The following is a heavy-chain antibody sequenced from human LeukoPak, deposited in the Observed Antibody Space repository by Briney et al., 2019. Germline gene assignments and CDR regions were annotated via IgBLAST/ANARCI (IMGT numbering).Heavy chain of an antibody. CDR2: ISSSSSYI. D-gene: IGHD5-18*01. V-gene: IGHV3-21*01. CDR3: ARGHWVRIQLWRNYYGMDV. J-gene: IGHJ6*02. Sequence: GGSLRLSCAASGFTFSSYSMNWVRQAPGKGLEWVSSISSSSSYIYYADSVKGRFTISRDNAKNSLYLQMNSLRAEDTAVYYCARGHWVRIQLWRNYYGMDVWGQGTTVTVSS. CDR1: GFTFSSYS.